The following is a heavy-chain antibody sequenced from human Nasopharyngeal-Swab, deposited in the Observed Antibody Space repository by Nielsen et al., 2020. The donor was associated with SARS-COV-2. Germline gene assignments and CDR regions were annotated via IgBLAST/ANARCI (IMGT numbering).Heavy chain of an antibody. V-gene: IGHV3-30*18. CDR2: ISYDGSFK. Sequence: GGSLRLSCAASGFTFSNYGMRWVRQAPGKGLEWVTVISYDGSFKYYADSVKGRFTISRDNSKNTLYLQMNSLRAEDTAVYYCAKGNYDFWSASANFDYWGQGTLVTVSS. CDR1: GFTFSNYG. CDR3: AKGNYDFWSASANFDY. J-gene: IGHJ4*02. D-gene: IGHD3-3*01.